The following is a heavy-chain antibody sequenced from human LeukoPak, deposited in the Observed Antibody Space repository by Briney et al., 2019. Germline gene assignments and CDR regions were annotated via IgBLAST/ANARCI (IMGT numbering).Heavy chain of an antibody. D-gene: IGHD4-23*01. CDR2: INHSGST. V-gene: IGHV4-34*01. CDR1: GGSFSGYY. CDR3: ARGGRGYGGRRYFDY. Sequence: SETLSLTCAVYGGSFSGYYWSWIRQPPGKGLEWIGEINHSGSTNYNPSLKSRVTISVDTSKNQFSLKLSSVTAADTAVYYCARGGRGYGGRRYFDYWGQGTLVTVSS. J-gene: IGHJ4*02.